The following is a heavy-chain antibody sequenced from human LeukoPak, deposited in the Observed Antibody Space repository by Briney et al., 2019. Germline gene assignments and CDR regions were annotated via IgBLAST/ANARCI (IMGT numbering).Heavy chain of an antibody. Sequence: PGGSLRLSCAASGFTFSRYGMHWVRQAPGKGLEWVAVISYDGSNKYYADDVKGRFTISRDNSKNTLYLQMNSLRTEDTAVYYCARLTPTLFSSSWYYDGLYFDYWGQGTLVTVSS. CDR3: ARLTPTLFSSSWYYDGLYFDY. CDR2: ISYDGSNK. CDR1: GFTFSRYG. J-gene: IGHJ4*02. V-gene: IGHV3-30*03. D-gene: IGHD6-13*01.